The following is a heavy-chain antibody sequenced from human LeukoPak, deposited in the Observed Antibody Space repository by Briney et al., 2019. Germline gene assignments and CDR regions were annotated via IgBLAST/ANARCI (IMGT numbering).Heavy chain of an antibody. D-gene: IGHD1-26*01. J-gene: IGHJ4*02. Sequence: ASVKVSCKASGYTFNEYGMHWVRQSPGQGLEWMGWINTNTGNPTYAQGFTGRFVFSLDTSVSTAYLQISSLKAEDNAIYYCAKDIVGATKSPDYWGQGTLVTVSS. CDR1: GYTFNEYG. CDR2: INTNTGNP. V-gene: IGHV7-4-1*02. CDR3: AKDIVGATKSPDY.